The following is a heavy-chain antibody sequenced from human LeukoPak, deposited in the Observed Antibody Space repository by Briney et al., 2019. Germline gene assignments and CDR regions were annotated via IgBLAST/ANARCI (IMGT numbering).Heavy chain of an antibody. CDR1: GFTFSGYD. Sequence: GGSLRLSCAASGFTFSGYDMHWVRQAPGKGLEWVAFIRYDGSNKYYADSVKGRFTISRDNSKNTLYLQMNSLRAEDTAVYYCAKFDTVTTGVDYWGQGTLVTVSS. CDR2: IRYDGSNK. CDR3: AKFDTVTTGVDY. D-gene: IGHD4-11*01. J-gene: IGHJ4*02. V-gene: IGHV3-30*02.